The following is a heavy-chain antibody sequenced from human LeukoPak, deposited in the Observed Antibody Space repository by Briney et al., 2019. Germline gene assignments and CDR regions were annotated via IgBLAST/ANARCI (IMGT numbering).Heavy chain of an antibody. J-gene: IGHJ6*02. CDR2: ISYDGSHK. Sequence: QSGGSLRLSCVASGFTFSSFGMHWVRQAPGEGLEWVAVISYDGSHKDYADSVKGRFTISRDNSKNTLYLQTNSLRAEDTAVYYCAKDTVARWYYGLDVWGQGTTVTVSS. D-gene: IGHD6-19*01. CDR3: AKDTVARWYYGLDV. CDR1: GFTFSSFG. V-gene: IGHV3-30*18.